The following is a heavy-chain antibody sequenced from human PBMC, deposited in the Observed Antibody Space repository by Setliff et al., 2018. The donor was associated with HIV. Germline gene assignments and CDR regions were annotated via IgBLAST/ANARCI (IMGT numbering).Heavy chain of an antibody. CDR2: ISSSGSSI. J-gene: IGHJ5*02. V-gene: IGHV3-48*04. D-gene: IGHD3-22*01. Sequence: EGSLRLSCAASGFTFSSYTMNWVRQAPGKGLEWISYISSSGSSIYLANSVKGRFIISRDNAKNALYLQMNSLRAEDTAVYYCARDWGEHYDSSGFSSWGQGTLVTVS. CDR1: GFTFSSYT. CDR3: ARDWGEHYDSSGFSS.